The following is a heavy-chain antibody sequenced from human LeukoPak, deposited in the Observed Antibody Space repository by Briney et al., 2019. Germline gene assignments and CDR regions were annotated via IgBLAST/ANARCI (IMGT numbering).Heavy chain of an antibody. D-gene: IGHD4-17*01. CDR2: ISYDGSNK. Sequence: GGSLRLSCAASGFTFSSYAMHWVRQAPGKGLEWVAVISYDGSNKYYADSVKGRFTISRDNSKNTLYLQMNSLRAEDTAVYYCARDRHLYGDYEYYYYYGMDVWAKGPRSPSP. CDR3: ARDRHLYGDYEYYYYYGMDV. CDR1: GFTFSSYA. J-gene: IGHJ6*02. V-gene: IGHV3-30-3*01.